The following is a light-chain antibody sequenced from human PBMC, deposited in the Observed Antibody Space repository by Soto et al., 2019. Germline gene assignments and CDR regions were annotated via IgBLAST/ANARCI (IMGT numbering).Light chain of an antibody. J-gene: IGKJ1*01. CDR2: AAS. CDR3: LQDINYPWT. CDR1: RDIGSD. Sequence: ATQMTQSPSSLSASVGDRITITCRASRDIGSDLSWYQQKPGKAPTLLIYAASNLQSGVPPRFSGSGSGTDFTLAISSLQPEDSATYYCLQDINYPWTFGQGTKVDIK. V-gene: IGKV1-6*01.